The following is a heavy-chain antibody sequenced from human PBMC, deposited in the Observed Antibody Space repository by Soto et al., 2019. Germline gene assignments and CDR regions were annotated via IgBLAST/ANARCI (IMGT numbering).Heavy chain of an antibody. Sequence: GGSLRLSCAASGFTFSSYEMNWVRQAPGKGLEWVSYISSSGSTIYYADSVKGRFTISRDNAKNSQYLQMNSLRAEDTAVYYCARNRITGTRVYYYGMDVWGQGTTVTVSS. D-gene: IGHD1-7*01. CDR2: ISSSGSTI. CDR1: GFTFSSYE. CDR3: ARNRITGTRVYYYGMDV. V-gene: IGHV3-48*03. J-gene: IGHJ6*02.